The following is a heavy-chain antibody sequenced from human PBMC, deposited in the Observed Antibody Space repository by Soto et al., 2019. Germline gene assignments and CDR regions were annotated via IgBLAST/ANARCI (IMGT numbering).Heavy chain of an antibody. CDR3: AKYGDWGEQTHGSNAFDI. CDR1: GFTFSSYG. V-gene: IGHV3-30*18. J-gene: IGHJ3*02. D-gene: IGHD4-17*01. CDR2: ISYDGSNK. Sequence: QVQLVESGGGVVQPGRSLRLSCAASGFTFSSYGMHWVRQAPGTGLECVAVISYDGSNKYYADSVKGRFTISRDNSKNTLYLQMNSLRAEDTAVYYCAKYGDWGEQTHGSNAFDIWGQGTMVTVSS.